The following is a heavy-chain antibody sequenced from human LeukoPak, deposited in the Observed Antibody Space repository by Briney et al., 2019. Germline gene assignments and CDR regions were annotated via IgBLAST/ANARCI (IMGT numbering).Heavy chain of an antibody. Sequence: ASVKVSCKASGYTFTSYGISWVRQAPGQGLEWLGWISAYNGNTNYAQKLQGRVTMTTDTSTSTAYMELRSLRSDDTAVYYCERTDCSSTSCSPSSKWFDPWGQGTLVTVSS. CDR3: ERTDCSSTSCSPSSKWFDP. J-gene: IGHJ5*02. CDR1: GYTFTSYG. CDR2: ISAYNGNT. D-gene: IGHD2-2*01. V-gene: IGHV1-18*01.